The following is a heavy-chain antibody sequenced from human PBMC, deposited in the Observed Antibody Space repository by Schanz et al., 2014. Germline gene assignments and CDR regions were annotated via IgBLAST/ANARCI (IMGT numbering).Heavy chain of an antibody. CDR2: ISHTGETQ. CDR3: ARVVFFCDSSSCMNFYYMDV. CDR1: EFSFSSFG. Sequence: EVQLVESGGGLVQPRGSLRLSCAASEFSFSSFGMNWVRQAPGKGLEWLSSISHTGETQHSADSVQGRFTISRDNAKNSLYLQLSSLQGEDTAVYFCARVVFFCDSSSCMNFYYMDVWGKGTTVTVSS. D-gene: IGHD2-21*01. J-gene: IGHJ6*03. V-gene: IGHV3-48*04.